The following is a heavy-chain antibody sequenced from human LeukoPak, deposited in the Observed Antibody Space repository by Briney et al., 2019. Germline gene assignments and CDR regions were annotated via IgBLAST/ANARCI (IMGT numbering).Heavy chain of an antibody. V-gene: IGHV4-59*01. CDR3: AREHSGSYYGGYYYYYGMDG. Sequence: SETLSLTCAVYGGSFTGYYWSWIRQPPGKGLEWIGYNYYSGSTNFNPSLKRRVTISVDTAKNQISLKLRSVTAADTAVYYCAREHSGSYYGGYYYYYGMDGWGHGTTVTV. CDR2: NYYSGST. J-gene: IGHJ6*02. D-gene: IGHD1-26*01. CDR1: GGSFTGYY.